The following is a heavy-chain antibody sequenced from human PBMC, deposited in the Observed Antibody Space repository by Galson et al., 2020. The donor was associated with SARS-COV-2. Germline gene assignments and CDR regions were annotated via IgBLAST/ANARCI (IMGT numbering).Heavy chain of an antibody. J-gene: IGHJ5*02. CDR2: ISWHSGSI. Sequence: GGSLRLSCAASGFTFDDYAMHWVRPAPGKGLEWVSGISWHSGSIGYADSVKGRFTISRDNAKNSPYLQMNSLRAEDTALYYCAKDMRARVVPAAIGSWCDPWGQGTLVTVSS. CDR1: GFTFDDYA. CDR3: AKDMRARVVPAAIGSWCDP. V-gene: IGHV3-9*01. D-gene: IGHD2-2*01.